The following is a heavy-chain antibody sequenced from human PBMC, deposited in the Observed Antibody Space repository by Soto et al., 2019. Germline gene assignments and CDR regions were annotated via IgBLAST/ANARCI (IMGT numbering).Heavy chain of an antibody. D-gene: IGHD6-6*01. CDR3: ARDQRIAAPPSYYYYGMDV. Sequence: EASVKVSCKASGGTFSSYAISWVRQAPGQGLEWMGGIIPIFGTANYAQKFQGRVTITADESTSTAYMELSRLRFEDTALFYCARDQRIAAPPSYYYYGMDVGGQGTTVTVSS. J-gene: IGHJ6*02. V-gene: IGHV1-69*13. CDR1: GGTFSSYA. CDR2: IIPIFGTA.